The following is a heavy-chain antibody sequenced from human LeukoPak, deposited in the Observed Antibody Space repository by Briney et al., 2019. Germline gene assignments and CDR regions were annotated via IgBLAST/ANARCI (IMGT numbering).Heavy chain of an antibody. CDR3: ATATVTTRPQGYY. CDR1: DGSINSGSFY. CDR2: IYHSGST. Sequence: PSETLSLTCSVSDGSINSGSFYWAWIRQPPGKGLEWIGEIYHSGSTNYNPSLKSRVTISVDKSKNQFSLKLSSVTAADTAVYYCATATVTTRPQGYYWGQGTLVTVSS. V-gene: IGHV4-39*07. D-gene: IGHD4-17*01. J-gene: IGHJ4*02.